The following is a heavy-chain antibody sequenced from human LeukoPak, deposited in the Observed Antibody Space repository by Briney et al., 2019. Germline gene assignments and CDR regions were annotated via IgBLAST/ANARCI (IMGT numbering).Heavy chain of an antibody. D-gene: IGHD6-13*01. CDR3: AKDRAGYTSSWGFDN. V-gene: IGHV3-66*01. CDR1: GFTVSSNY. CDR2: IYSGGST. J-gene: IGHJ4*02. Sequence: TGGSLRLSCAASGFTVSSNYMSWVRQAPGKGLEWVSVIYSGGSTYYADSVKGRFTISRDNSKNTLFLQMNSLRAEDTAVYYCAKDRAGYTSSWGFDNWGQGTLVTVSS.